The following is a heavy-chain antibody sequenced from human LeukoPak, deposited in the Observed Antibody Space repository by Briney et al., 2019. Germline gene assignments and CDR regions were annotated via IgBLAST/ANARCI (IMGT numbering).Heavy chain of an antibody. CDR1: GYTFTSYG. CDR3: ARIAVAAYYFDY. Sequence: GASEKVSCKASGYTFTSYGISWVRQAPGQGPEWMGWISAYNGNPKYAQKLQGRVTMTTDTSTSTAYMELRSLRSDDTAVYYCARIAVAAYYFDYWGQGTLVTVSS. J-gene: IGHJ4*02. D-gene: IGHD6-19*01. V-gene: IGHV1-18*04. CDR2: ISAYNGNP.